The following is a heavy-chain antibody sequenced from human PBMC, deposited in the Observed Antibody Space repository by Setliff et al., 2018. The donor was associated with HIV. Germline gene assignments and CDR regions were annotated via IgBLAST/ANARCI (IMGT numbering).Heavy chain of an antibody. V-gene: IGHV4-38-2*02. CDR1: AYSIRNGYY. J-gene: IGHJ4*02. D-gene: IGHD4-17*01. Sequence: SETLSLTCTVSAYSIRNGYYWGWIRQSPGKGLEWIGTLYYDGNTYYNPSLKSRVTMSVDTSKNQFSLNLRSVTAADTAVYYCARDPPGYGDSKDYWGQGKLVTAPQ. CDR2: LYYDGNT. CDR3: ARDPPGYGDSKDY.